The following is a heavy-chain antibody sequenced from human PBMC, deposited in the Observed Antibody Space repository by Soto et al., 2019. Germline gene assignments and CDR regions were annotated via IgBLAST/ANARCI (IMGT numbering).Heavy chain of an antibody. CDR2: ISSTSNHI. Sequence: EVQLVESGGGLVKPGGSLRLSCTASGFTFSSYGVNWVRQAPGKGLEWVSFISSTSNHIYYIDSVKGRFTVSRDNAKNSLYLQMNSLRVGDTAIYYCARACWGAGTQAFDYWGQGTLVTVSS. D-gene: IGHD3-10*01. CDR1: GFTFSSYG. CDR3: ARACWGAGTQAFDY. J-gene: IGHJ4*02. V-gene: IGHV3-21*01.